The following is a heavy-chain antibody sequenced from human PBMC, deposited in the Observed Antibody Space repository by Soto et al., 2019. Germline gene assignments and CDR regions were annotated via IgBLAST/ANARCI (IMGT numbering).Heavy chain of an antibody. V-gene: IGHV4-30-4*01. CDR2: IYYSGST. CDR3: ARDTTYYDFWSGPTRTDYYYYGMDV. J-gene: IGHJ6*02. CDR1: GGSISSGDYY. D-gene: IGHD3-3*01. Sequence: PWETLSLTCTVSGGSISSGDYYWSWLRQPPGKGLEWIGYIYYSGSTYYNPSLKSRVTISVDTSKNQFSPKLSSVTAADTAVYYCARDTTYYDFWSGPTRTDYYYYGMDVWGHGTTVTVSS.